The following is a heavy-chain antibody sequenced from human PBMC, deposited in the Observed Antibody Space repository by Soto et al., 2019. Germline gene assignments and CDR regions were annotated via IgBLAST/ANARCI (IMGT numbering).Heavy chain of an antibody. J-gene: IGHJ5*02. CDR1: GFTFGDYA. D-gene: IGHD4-4*01. V-gene: IGHV3-49*03. Sequence: GGSLRLSCTASGFTFGDYAMSWFRQAPGKGLEWVGFIRSKAYGGTTEYAASVKGRFTISRDDSKSIAYLQMNSLKTEDTAVYYCTRWRMTTVREGWFDPWGQGTLVTVSS. CDR3: TRWRMTTVREGWFDP. CDR2: IRSKAYGGTT.